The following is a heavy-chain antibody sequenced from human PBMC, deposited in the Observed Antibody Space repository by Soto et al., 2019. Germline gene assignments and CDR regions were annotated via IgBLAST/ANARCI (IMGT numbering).Heavy chain of an antibody. CDR1: GGSMNDYY. Sequence: QVQLQESGPGLVKPSETLSLTCTVSGGSMNDYYWSWIRQPAGKGLEWIGRIFTSGNTNYNPSLRSRLTMSVDTSTNQVSLRLTSVTAADTAVYYCASGRLVSRYCGLDVWGQGTTVTVSS. J-gene: IGHJ6*02. V-gene: IGHV4-4*07. CDR2: IFTSGNT. CDR3: ASGRLVSRYCGLDV. D-gene: IGHD6-6*01.